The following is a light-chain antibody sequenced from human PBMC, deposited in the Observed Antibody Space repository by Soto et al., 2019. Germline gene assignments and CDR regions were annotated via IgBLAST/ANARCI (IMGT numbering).Light chain of an antibody. Sequence: EIVLTQSPGTLSLSPGERATLSCRASQSVSSSYLAWYQQKPGQAPRLLIYGASSRATGIPGRFSGSGSGTDFNLTISRLEPEDFAVDYGQQYGRSQFTFGPGTKVYSK. CDR1: QSVSSSY. V-gene: IGKV3-20*01. CDR2: GAS. J-gene: IGKJ3*01. CDR3: QQYGRSQFT.